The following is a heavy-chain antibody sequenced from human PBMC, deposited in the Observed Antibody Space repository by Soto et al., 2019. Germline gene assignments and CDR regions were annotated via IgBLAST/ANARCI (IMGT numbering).Heavy chain of an antibody. CDR3: AKSRDAYNFYFYYGMDV. J-gene: IGHJ6*02. CDR1: GFTFKNYD. Sequence: PGGSLRLSCAASGFTFKNYDMHWVRQAPGKGVEWVAHILNDGGKNYYADSVKGRFTISRDNSKNTLYLQMNSLTAEDTAVYFCAKSRDAYNFYFYYGMDVGGQGTAVTVSS. D-gene: IGHD2-2*01. CDR2: ILNDGGKN. V-gene: IGHV3-30*18.